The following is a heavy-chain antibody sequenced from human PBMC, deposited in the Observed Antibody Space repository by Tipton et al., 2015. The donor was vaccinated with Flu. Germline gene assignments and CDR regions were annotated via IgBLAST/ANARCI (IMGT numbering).Heavy chain of an antibody. Sequence: TPSLTCTVSGGSISSSSYYWGWIRQPPGKGLEWIGSIYYSGSTYYNPSLKSRVTISVDTSKNQFSLKLSSVTAADTAVYYCARGRGYYYDFDYWGQGTLVTVS. D-gene: IGHD3-22*01. V-gene: IGHV4-39*01. CDR2: IYYSGST. CDR1: GGSISSSSYY. CDR3: ARGRGYYYDFDY. J-gene: IGHJ4*02.